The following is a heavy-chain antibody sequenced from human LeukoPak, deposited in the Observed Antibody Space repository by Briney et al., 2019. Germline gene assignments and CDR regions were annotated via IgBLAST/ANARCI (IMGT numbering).Heavy chain of an antibody. CDR3: ARDNYYGSGSYYAPDAFDI. J-gene: IGHJ3*02. D-gene: IGHD3-10*01. Sequence: GASVKVSCKASGYTFTSYGISWVRQAPGQGLEWMGWIGAYNGNTNYAQKLQGRVTMTTDTSTSTAYMELRSLRSDDTAVYYCARDNYYGSGSYYAPDAFDIWGQGTMVTVSS. CDR2: IGAYNGNT. CDR1: GYTFTSYG. V-gene: IGHV1-18*01.